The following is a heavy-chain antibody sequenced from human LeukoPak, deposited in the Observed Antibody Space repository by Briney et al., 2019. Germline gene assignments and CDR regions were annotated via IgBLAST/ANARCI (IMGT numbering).Heavy chain of an antibody. CDR3: ARAGPDAPFDY. D-gene: IGHD1-14*01. CDR1: GGSFSGYY. CDR2: INHSGST. Sequence: SETLSLTCAVYGGSFSGYYWSWIRQPPGKGLEWIGEINHSGSTNYNPSLKSRVTISVDTPKNQFSLKLSSVTAADTAVYYCARAGPDAPFDYWGQGTLVTVSS. V-gene: IGHV4-34*01. J-gene: IGHJ4*02.